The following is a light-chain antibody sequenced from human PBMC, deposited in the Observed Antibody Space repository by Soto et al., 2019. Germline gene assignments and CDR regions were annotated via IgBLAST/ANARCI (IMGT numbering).Light chain of an antibody. V-gene: IGKV1-5*01. CDR3: QQYDGH. Sequence: DIRLTQSPSTVSASVGDRVTITCRASQRINTWLAWYQQKPGKAPRVLIYDASSLQSGVPSRFSGSGSGTEFTLTISSLEPDDFATYYCQQYDGHFGQGTKLEIK. J-gene: IGKJ2*01. CDR1: QRINTW. CDR2: DAS.